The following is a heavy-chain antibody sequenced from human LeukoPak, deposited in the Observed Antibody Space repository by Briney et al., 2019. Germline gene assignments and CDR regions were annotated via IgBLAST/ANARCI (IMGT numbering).Heavy chain of an antibody. CDR1: GFTFSAYH. CDR3: ARRDPFDY. J-gene: IGHJ4*02. CDR2: ISSDSGTI. Sequence: GGSLRLSCASSGFTFSAYHMNWVRQAPGKGLEWISFISSDSGTIYYADSVKGRFTISRNNAANSLYLQMNNLRDEDTAVYYCARRDPFDYWGLGTVVTVSS. V-gene: IGHV3-48*02.